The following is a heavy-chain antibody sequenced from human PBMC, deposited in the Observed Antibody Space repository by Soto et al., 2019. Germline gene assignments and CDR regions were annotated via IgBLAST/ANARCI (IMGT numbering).Heavy chain of an antibody. CDR1: GYRFTDYY. V-gene: IGHV1-2*02. J-gene: IGHJ6*02. CDR3: ATMLYYYYALDV. Sequence: QVQLEQSGAEVKKPGASVKVSCRASGYRFTDYYMHWVRQAPGQGLEWLGCINPTSGDTNYAQKFHGRVTLTRDTSLSTAYMELSRLTSDDAALYYCATMLYYYYALDVWGQGTTVTVSS. CDR2: INPTSGDT. D-gene: IGHD3-16*01.